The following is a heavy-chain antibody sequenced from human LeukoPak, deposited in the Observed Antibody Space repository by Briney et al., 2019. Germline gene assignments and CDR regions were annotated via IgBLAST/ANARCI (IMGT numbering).Heavy chain of an antibody. D-gene: IGHD3-10*02. V-gene: IGHV4-34*01. CDR2: INHSGST. CDR3: ARGGDYYVLSGSYDYYYMDV. J-gene: IGHJ6*03. Sequence: SETLSLTCAVYGGSFSGYYWSWIRQPPGKGLEWIGEINHSGSTNYNPSLKSRVTISVDTSKNQFSLKLSSVTAADTAVYYCARGGDYYVLSGSYDYYYMDVWGKGTTVTVSS. CDR1: GGSFSGYY.